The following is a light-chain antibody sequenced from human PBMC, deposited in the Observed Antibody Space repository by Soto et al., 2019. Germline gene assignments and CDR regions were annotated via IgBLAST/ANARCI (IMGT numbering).Light chain of an antibody. CDR3: QQSNNYPWT. CDR2: KAS. CDR1: QSISSW. Sequence: DIQMTQSPSTLSASVGDRVTITCRASQSISSWLAWYQQKPGKAPKLLIYKASNLESGVPSRFSGSGSGTEFTLTISSLQPDDFATYYCQQSNNYPWTFGQGTKVEIK. J-gene: IGKJ1*01. V-gene: IGKV1-5*03.